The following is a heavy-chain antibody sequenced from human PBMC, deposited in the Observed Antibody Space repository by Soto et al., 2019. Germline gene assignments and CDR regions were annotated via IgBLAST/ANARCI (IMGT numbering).Heavy chain of an antibody. Sequence: PGESLKISCKGSGYSFTSYWIGWVRQMPGKGLEWMGIIYPGDSDTRYSPSFQGQVTISADKSISTAYLQWSSLEASDTAMYYCARSRIIAADTAGWFDPWGQGTLVTVS. J-gene: IGHJ5*02. V-gene: IGHV5-51*01. D-gene: IGHD6-13*01. CDR1: GYSFTSYW. CDR2: IYPGDSDT. CDR3: ARSRIIAADTAGWFDP.